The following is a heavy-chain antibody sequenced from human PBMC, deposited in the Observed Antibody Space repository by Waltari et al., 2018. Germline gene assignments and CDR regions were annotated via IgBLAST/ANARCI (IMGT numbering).Heavy chain of an antibody. CDR1: GFTFSTYN. D-gene: IGHD3-22*01. CDR2: ISSTTTT. J-gene: IGHJ3*02. CDR3: ARDQWFAFDI. Sequence: EVHLVASGGGLVQPGESLRLSCAASGFTFSTYNMNWVRQAPGKGLEWVSYISSTTTTYYADYVKGRFTISRDNAKNSLYLQMNSLRAEDTALYYCARDQWFAFDIWGHGTMVTVSS. V-gene: IGHV3-48*01.